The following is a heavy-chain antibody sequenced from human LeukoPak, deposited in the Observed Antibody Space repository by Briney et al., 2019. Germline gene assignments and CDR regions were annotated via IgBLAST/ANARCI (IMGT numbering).Heavy chain of an antibody. CDR2: IFSGGSNT. J-gene: IGHJ4*02. Sequence: GESLKISCKASGYSFTTNWIAWVRQVPGKGLEWTGIIFSGGSNTRYSPSFQGQVTLSPDKSIYTAYLQWSSRRASDTAMYFCARLDSSGYSVWGQGTLVTVPS. V-gene: IGHV5-51*01. CDR3: ARLDSSGYSV. CDR1: GYSFTTNW. D-gene: IGHD3-22*01.